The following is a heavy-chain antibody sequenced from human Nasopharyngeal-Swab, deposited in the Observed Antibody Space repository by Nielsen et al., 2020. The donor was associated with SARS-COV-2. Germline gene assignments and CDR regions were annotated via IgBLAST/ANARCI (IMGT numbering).Heavy chain of an antibody. Sequence: GESLKISCAASGFTFSSYAMSWVRQAPGKGLEWVSAIRGSGGSTYYADSVKGRFTISRDNSKNTLYLQMNSLRAEDTAVYYCAKVAGYSYGYPPDYWGQGTLVTVSS. J-gene: IGHJ4*02. CDR2: IRGSGGST. V-gene: IGHV3-23*01. CDR1: GFTFSSYA. CDR3: AKVAGYSYGYPPDY. D-gene: IGHD5-18*01.